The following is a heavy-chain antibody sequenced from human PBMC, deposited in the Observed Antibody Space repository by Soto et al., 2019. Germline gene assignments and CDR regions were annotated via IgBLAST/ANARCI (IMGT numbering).Heavy chain of an antibody. CDR2: IWYDGSNK. J-gene: IGHJ6*02. D-gene: IGHD6-19*01. Sequence: QVQLVESGGGVVQPGRSLRLSCAASGFTFSSYGMHWVRQAPGKGLEWVAVIWYDGSNKYYADYVKGRFTISRDNSKNTLDLQMNSLRAEDTAVYYCARDRESSGWRTYYYYGMDVWGQGTTVTVSS. CDR3: ARDRESSGWRTYYYYGMDV. V-gene: IGHV3-33*01. CDR1: GFTFSSYG.